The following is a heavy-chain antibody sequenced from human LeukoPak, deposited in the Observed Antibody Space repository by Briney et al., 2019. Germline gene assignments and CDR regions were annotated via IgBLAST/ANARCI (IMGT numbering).Heavy chain of an antibody. J-gene: IGHJ4*02. CDR2: IKPDGSET. V-gene: IGHV3-7*01. Sequence: GGSLRLSCAASGFMFSTYWMTWVRWAPGKGLEWVANIKPDGSETYYVDSVKGRFTTSRDNSKNLLFLQMNSLRGEDAAVYYCGGFGYEAAVDLWGQGTLVTVSS. CDR1: GFMFSTYW. CDR3: GGFGYEAAVDL. D-gene: IGHD6-13*01.